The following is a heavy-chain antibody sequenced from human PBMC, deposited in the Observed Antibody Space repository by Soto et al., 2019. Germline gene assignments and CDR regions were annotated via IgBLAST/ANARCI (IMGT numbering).Heavy chain of an antibody. CDR2: IIPIFGTA. D-gene: IGHD6-6*01. CDR3: ARDSSSSGFYYYYGMDV. J-gene: IGHJ6*02. CDR1: GGTFSSYA. V-gene: IGHV1-69*01. Sequence: QVQLVQSGAEVKKPGSSVKVSCKASGGTFSSYAISRVRQAPGQGLEWMGGIIPIFGTANYAQKFQGRVTITADESTSTAYMELSSLRSEDTAVYYCARDSSSSGFYYYYGMDVWGQGTTVTVSS.